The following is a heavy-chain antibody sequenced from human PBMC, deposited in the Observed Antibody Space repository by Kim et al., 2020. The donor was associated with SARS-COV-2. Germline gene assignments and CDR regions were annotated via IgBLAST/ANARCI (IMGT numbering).Heavy chain of an antibody. V-gene: IGHV4-34*01. CDR1: GGSFSGYY. J-gene: IGHJ2*01. Sequence: SETLSLPCAVYGGSFSGYYWSWIRQPPGKGLEWIGEINHSGSTNYNPSLKSRVTISVDTSKNQFSLKLSSVTAADTAVYYCARGGSSSWYWYFDLWGRGTLVTVSS. D-gene: IGHD6-13*01. CDR3: ARGGSSSWYWYFDL. CDR2: INHSGST.